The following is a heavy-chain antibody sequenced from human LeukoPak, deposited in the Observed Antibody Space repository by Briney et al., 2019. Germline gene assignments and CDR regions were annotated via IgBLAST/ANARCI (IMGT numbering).Heavy chain of an antibody. CDR2: ISYDGSSK. V-gene: IGHV3-30*18. CDR1: GFTFSSYG. Sequence: GGSLRLCCAASGFTFSSYGMHWVRQAAGKGLKWVAIISYDGSSKFYADSVKGRFTISRDNSKNTLYLQMNGLRAEDTSVYYCAKGRAEGDYFDYWGQGTLVTVSS. CDR3: AKGRAEGDYFDY. D-gene: IGHD3-16*01. J-gene: IGHJ4*02.